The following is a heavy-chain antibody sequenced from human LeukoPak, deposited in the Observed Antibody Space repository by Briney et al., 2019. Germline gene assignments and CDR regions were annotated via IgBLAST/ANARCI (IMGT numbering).Heavy chain of an antibody. CDR2: ISYDGSNK. V-gene: IGHV3-30-3*01. CDR3: AKDRYGDYGPFDN. Sequence: GGSLRLSCAASGFTFSSYAMHWVRRAPGKGLEWVAVISYDGSNKYYADSVKGRFTISRDNSKNTLSLQMNSVRPDDTAVYYCAKDRYGDYGPFDNWGQGTMVTVSS. J-gene: IGHJ3*02. D-gene: IGHD4-17*01. CDR1: GFTFSSYA.